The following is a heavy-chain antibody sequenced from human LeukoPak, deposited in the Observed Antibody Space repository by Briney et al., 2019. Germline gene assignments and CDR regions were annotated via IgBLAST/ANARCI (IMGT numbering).Heavy chain of an antibody. CDR1: GYSFTSYW. V-gene: IGHV5-51*01. CDR3: ARGYSYGSYGMDV. J-gene: IGHJ6*02. Sequence: GESLKISCKGSGYSFTSYWIGWVRQMPGKGLERMGIIYPGDSDTRYSPSLQGQVTISADKSISTAYLQWSSLKASGTAMYYCARGYSYGSYGMDVWGQGTTVTVSS. CDR2: IYPGDSDT. D-gene: IGHD5-18*01.